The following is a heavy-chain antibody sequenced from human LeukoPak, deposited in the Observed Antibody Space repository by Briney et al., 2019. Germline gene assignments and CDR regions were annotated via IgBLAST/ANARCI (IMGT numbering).Heavy chain of an antibody. D-gene: IGHD3-22*01. CDR1: GFTFSDYY. J-gene: IGHJ4*02. Sequence: PGGSLRLSCAASGFTFSDYYMSWIRQAPGKGLEWVSYISSSGSTIYYADSVKGRFTICRENAKNSLYVQMNSLRDEDTAVYYCARGQLYYDSSGYPLFDYWGQGTLVTVSS. CDR2: ISSSGSTI. CDR3: ARGQLYYDSSGYPLFDY. V-gene: IGHV3-11*01.